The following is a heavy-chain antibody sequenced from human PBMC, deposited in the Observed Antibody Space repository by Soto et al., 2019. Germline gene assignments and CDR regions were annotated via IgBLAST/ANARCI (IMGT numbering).Heavy chain of an antibody. CDR2: INPHGGST. D-gene: IGHD3-16*01. V-gene: IGHV1-46*03. Sequence: ASGRVSGKAPRDPFPSCNIKWVRQAPGQGLEWMGGINPHGGSTAYPQKFKGRVTLTRDTSASTVYMELSSFRSEDTAVYYCVRDGVTLSNNPYNWFDLWGEGTLVTVSS. J-gene: IGHJ5*02. CDR3: VRDGVTLSNNPYNWFDL. CDR1: RDPFPSCN.